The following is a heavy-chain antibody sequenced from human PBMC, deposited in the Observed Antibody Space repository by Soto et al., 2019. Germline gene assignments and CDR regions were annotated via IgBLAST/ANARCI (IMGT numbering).Heavy chain of an antibody. CDR1: GGSISSGGYS. J-gene: IGHJ4*02. Sequence: SETLSLTCAVSGGSISSGGYSWSWIRQASGKGLEWIGEINHSGSTNYNPSLKSRVTISVDTSKNQFSLKLSSVTAADTAVYYCARAPIHDYVWGSYRYRLAPFDYWGQGTLVTVSS. CDR2: INHSGST. CDR3: ARAPIHDYVWGSYRYRLAPFDY. V-gene: IGHV4-30-2*01. D-gene: IGHD3-16*02.